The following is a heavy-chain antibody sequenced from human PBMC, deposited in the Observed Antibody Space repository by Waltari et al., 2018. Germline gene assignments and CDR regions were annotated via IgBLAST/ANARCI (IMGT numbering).Heavy chain of an antibody. CDR1: GFDFSDSD. V-gene: IGHV3-21*03. CDR2: IGGTHSNI. D-gene: IGHD3-10*01. Sequence: EVRLAESGGGLVKPGGSLRLYCTASGFDFSDSDMNWVRQAPGTGLEWVSSIGGTHSNIFYADSVKGRFTVSRDNAKNSLYLQMDNLRAEDSGLYFCTRDLYGSGGDWFDPWGQGTLVTVSS. CDR3: TRDLYGSGGDWFDP. J-gene: IGHJ5*02.